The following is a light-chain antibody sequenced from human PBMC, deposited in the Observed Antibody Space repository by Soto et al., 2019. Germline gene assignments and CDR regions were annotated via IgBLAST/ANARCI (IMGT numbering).Light chain of an antibody. CDR1: SSDVGAYDF. CDR2: EVS. Sequence: LTQPASVSGSPGQSITISCTGTSSDVGAYDFVSWYQQHPDKAPKLMIYEVSNRPSGVSNRFSGSKSVNTATLTISGLQAEDEADYYCSSYTSSSTRVFGTGTKVTVL. J-gene: IGLJ1*01. V-gene: IGLV2-14*03. CDR3: SSYTSSSTRV.